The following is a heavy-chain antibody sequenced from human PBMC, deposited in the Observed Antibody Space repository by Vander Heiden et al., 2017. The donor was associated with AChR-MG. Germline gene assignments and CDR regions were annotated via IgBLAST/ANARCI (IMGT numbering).Heavy chain of an antibody. D-gene: IGHD2-2*02. CDR3: ARLACSSTSCYSDYYYYYGMDV. Sequence: EVQLVQSGAEVKKPGESLKISCKGSGYSFTSYWIGWVRQMPGKGLEWMGIIYPGDSDTRYSPSFQGQVTISADKSISTAYLQWSSLKASDTAMYYCARLACSSTSCYSDYYYYYGMDVWGQGTTVTVSS. CDR2: IYPGDSDT. J-gene: IGHJ6*02. V-gene: IGHV5-51*01. CDR1: GYSFTSYW.